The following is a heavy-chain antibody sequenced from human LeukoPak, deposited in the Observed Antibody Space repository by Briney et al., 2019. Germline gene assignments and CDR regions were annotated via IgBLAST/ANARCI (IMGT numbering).Heavy chain of an antibody. V-gene: IGHV1-69*05. Sequence: AASVKVSRKASGGTSSTYTVTWVRQAPGQGLEWMGGITPVFGITNYAQKFQGRVTITTDESTSTAYMELSSLISEDTAIYYCARVDRYYFYLDVWGKGTTVTVSS. J-gene: IGHJ6*03. CDR2: ITPVFGIT. CDR3: ARVDRYYFYLDV. CDR1: GGTSSTYT.